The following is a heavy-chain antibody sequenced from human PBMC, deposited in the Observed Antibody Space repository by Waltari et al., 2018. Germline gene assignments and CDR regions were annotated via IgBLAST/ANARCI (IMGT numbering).Heavy chain of an antibody. J-gene: IGHJ5*02. V-gene: IGHV1-3*01. CDR3: ARDPYGYCSGGSCQNWFDP. CDR1: GYIFTRLS. D-gene: IGHD2-15*01. CDR2: INAGNRNT. Sequence: QVQLEQSGAEVKEPGASVKDSCKTSGYIFTRLSMHWLRQALGQGLEWMGWINAGNRNTKYSQRFQGRVTITRDTSASTAYKGLSSLRSEDTAVYYCARDPYGYCSGGSCQNWFDPWGQGTLVTVSS.